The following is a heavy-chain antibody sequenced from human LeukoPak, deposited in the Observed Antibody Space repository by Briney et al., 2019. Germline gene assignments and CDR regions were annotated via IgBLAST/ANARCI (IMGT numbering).Heavy chain of an antibody. D-gene: IGHD3-10*01. J-gene: IGHJ5*02. V-gene: IGHV4-31*03. CDR2: IYYSGST. CDR3: ARRAVRGVNWFDP. Sequence: SETLSLTCTVSGGSISSGGYYWSWIRQHPGKGLEWIGYIYYSGSTYYNPSLKSRVTISVDTSKNQFSLKLSSVTAADTAVYYCARRAVRGVNWFDPWGQGTLVTVSS. CDR1: GGSISSGGYY.